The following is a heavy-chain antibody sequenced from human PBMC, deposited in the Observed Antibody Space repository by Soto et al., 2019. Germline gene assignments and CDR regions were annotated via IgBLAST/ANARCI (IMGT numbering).Heavy chain of an antibody. J-gene: IGHJ4*02. CDR3: ARDEGFMTALSFVFDY. CDR1: GFTFSSYG. D-gene: IGHD2-21*02. CDR2: IWYDGSNK. V-gene: IGHV3-33*01. Sequence: QVQLVESGGGVVQPGRSLRLSCAASGFTFSSYGMHWVRQAPGKGLEWVAVIWYDGSNKYYADSVKGRFTISRDNSKNTLYLQMNSLRAEDTAVYYCARDEGFMTALSFVFDYWGQGTLVTVSS.